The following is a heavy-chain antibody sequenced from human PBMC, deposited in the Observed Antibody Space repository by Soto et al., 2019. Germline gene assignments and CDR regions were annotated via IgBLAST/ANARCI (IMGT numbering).Heavy chain of an antibody. V-gene: IGHV3-48*02. CDR2: INNNGSTI. CDR3: ARITIFGVNVHYYYYGMDV. Sequence: GGSLGLSCAASGFIFSTYSMNWVRRAPGKGLEWVSYINNNGSTIYYADSVKGRFTIFRDNAKNSLYLQMNSLRDEDTAVYCCARITIFGVNVHYYYYGMDVWGQGTTVTVSS. D-gene: IGHD3-3*01. CDR1: GFIFSTYS. J-gene: IGHJ6*02.